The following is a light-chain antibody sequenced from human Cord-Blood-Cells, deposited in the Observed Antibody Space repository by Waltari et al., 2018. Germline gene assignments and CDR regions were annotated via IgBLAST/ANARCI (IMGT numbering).Light chain of an antibody. CDR3: SSYTSSSTVV. J-gene: IGLJ2*01. Sequence: QSALTQPAYVSGSPGQSITISCTGTSSDVGGYHYVSWYQQHPGKAPKLMIYDVSNRPSGVSNRFSGSKSGNTASLTISGRQAEDETDYYCSSYTSSSTVVFGGGTKLTVL. CDR1: SSDVGGYHY. CDR2: DVS. V-gene: IGLV2-14*01.